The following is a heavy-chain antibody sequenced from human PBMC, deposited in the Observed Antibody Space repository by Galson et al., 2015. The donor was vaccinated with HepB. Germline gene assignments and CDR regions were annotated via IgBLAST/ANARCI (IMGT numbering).Heavy chain of an antibody. D-gene: IGHD7-27*01. CDR2: INTHNGNT. Sequence: SVKVSCKASSYAFTSHGLSWVRQAPGQGLEWMGWINTHNGNTDYGQKFEGRVALTADTSTTTAYMELRSLKSGDTVLYFCARDGIRGDFFDYWGQGTLVTVSS. J-gene: IGHJ4*02. CDR1: SYAFTSHG. V-gene: IGHV1-18*01. CDR3: ARDGIRGDFFDY.